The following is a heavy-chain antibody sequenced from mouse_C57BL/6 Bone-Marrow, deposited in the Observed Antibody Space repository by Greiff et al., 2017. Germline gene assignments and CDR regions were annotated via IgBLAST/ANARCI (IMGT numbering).Heavy chain of an antibody. CDR2: INPGSGGT. Sequence: QVQLQQSGAELVRPGTSVKVSCKASGYAFTNYLIEWVKQRPGQGLAWIGVINPGSGGTNYNEKFKGKATLTADKSSSTAYMQLSSLTSEDSAVYFCARLGLIDYWGQGTTLTVSS. CDR1: GYAFTNYL. J-gene: IGHJ2*01. D-gene: IGHD4-1*01. CDR3: ARLGLIDY. V-gene: IGHV1-54*01.